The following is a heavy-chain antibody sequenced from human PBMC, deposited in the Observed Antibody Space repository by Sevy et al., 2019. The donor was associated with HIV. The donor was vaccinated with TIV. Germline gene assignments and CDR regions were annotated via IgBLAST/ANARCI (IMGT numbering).Heavy chain of an antibody. CDR3: AREFDGGPDY. J-gene: IGHJ4*02. Sequence: GGSLRLSCGASGFTFSTYWMSWVRQAPGKGLEWVANINQDGSQKYYVDSVKDRFTISKDNAKNSLYLQMSSMRAEDTAVYYCAREFDGGPDYWGQGTLVTVSS. CDR2: INQDGSQK. V-gene: IGHV3-7*01. CDR1: GFTFSTYW. D-gene: IGHD3-9*01.